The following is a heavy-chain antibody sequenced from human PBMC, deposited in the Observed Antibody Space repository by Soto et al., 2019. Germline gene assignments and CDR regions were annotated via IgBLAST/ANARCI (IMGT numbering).Heavy chain of an antibody. CDR3: ARDIGYCRSGTCQLEWLEP. Sequence: QVQLVQSGAEVKKPGTSVKVSCMASGYTFSSHGISWVRQAPGQGLQWIGWVSGDNGNTNYAQSLQGRVTMTTDTSTNTGHMELRRLRSVDTAVYYCARDIGYCRSGTCQLEWLEPWGQGTLGIVSS. D-gene: IGHD2-15*01. J-gene: IGHJ5*02. V-gene: IGHV1-18*01. CDR2: VSGDNGNT. CDR1: GYTFSSHG.